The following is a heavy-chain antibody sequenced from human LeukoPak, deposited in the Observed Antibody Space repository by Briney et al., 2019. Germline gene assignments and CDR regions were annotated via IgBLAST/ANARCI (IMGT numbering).Heavy chain of an antibody. CDR2: INPNSGGT. Sequence: GASVKVSCKASGYTFTGYYMHWVRQAPGQGLEWMGWINPNSGGTNYAQKFQGRATMTRDTSISTAYMELSRLRSDDTAVYYCARPFALGGAMVTSYWFDPWGQGTLVTVSS. V-gene: IGHV1-2*02. CDR3: ARPFALGGAMVTSYWFDP. J-gene: IGHJ5*02. D-gene: IGHD5-18*01. CDR1: GYTFTGYY.